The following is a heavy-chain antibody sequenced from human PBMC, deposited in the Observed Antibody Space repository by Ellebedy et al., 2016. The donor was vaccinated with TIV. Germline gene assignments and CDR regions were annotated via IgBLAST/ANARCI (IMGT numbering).Heavy chain of an antibody. Sequence: PGGSLRLSCSASGFNFGDHWMHWVRQAPGKGLVWVSRINDDGSSTAYADSVKGRFTILRDSAKNTLYLQMDNLRVEDTALYYCSSPLYYYDNSGRSDYWGQGTLVTVSS. V-gene: IGHV3-74*01. CDR3: SSPLYYYDNSGRSDY. J-gene: IGHJ4*02. D-gene: IGHD3-22*01. CDR2: INDDGSST. CDR1: GFNFGDHW.